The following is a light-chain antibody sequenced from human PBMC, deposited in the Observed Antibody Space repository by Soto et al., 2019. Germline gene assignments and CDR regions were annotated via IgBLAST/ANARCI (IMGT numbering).Light chain of an antibody. CDR3: QQNNFY. CDR2: GAS. Sequence: EIVLTQSPGTLSLSPGERATLSCRASQSVSSSYLAWYQQRPGQAPRLLIYGASSRATGIPDRFSGSGSETEFTLTIDSLQPDDFATYYCQQNNFYFGRGTKVDI. CDR1: QSVSSSY. V-gene: IGKV3-20*01. J-gene: IGKJ3*01.